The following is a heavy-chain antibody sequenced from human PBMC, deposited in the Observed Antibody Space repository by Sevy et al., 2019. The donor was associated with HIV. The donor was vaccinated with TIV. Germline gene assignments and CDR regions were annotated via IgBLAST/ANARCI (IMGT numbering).Heavy chain of an antibody. CDR2: ITVSSSSYI. J-gene: IGHJ3*02. CDR3: ARDAALSNYYDSSGYPNAFDI. D-gene: IGHD3-22*01. V-gene: IGHV3-21*01. CDR1: GFTFSTYT. Sequence: GGSLRLSCAPSGFTFSTYTINWVRQAPGKGLEWVSSITVSSSSYIYYADSVKGRFTISRDNAKNSQYLQMNSLRAEDTAVYYCARDAALSNYYDSSGYPNAFDIWGQWTMVTVSS.